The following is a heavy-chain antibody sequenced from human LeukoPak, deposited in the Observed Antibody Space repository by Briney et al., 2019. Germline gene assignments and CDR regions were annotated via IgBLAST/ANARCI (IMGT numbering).Heavy chain of an antibody. V-gene: IGHV3-21*01. Sequence: GGSLRLSCAASGFTLSSFGFNWVRQAPGKGREWVSSTRPTGTDRYYADSVRGRFTISRDNAKNSMYLQMDSLRDEDTAVYYCATETIGRHYDYWGQGTLLTVSS. CDR1: GFTLSSFG. CDR3: ATETIGRHYDY. CDR2: TRPTGTDR. D-gene: IGHD1-14*01. J-gene: IGHJ4*02.